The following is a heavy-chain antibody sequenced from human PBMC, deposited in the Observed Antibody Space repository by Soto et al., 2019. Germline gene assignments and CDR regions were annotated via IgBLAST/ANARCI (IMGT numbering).Heavy chain of an antibody. CDR3: AKASVESYPGSRLFDY. D-gene: IGHD3-10*01. CDR1: GFTFSNYA. CDR2: ITNTGGDT. J-gene: IGHJ4*02. Sequence: EVQMLESGGGLVQPGGSLRLSCAASGFTFSNYAMSWVRQAPGKGLEWVSVITNTGGDTLYADSVKGRFTISRDNSKNTLYLQRNSLRAEDAAIYYCAKASVESYPGSRLFDYWGQGTRVTVSS. V-gene: IGHV3-23*01.